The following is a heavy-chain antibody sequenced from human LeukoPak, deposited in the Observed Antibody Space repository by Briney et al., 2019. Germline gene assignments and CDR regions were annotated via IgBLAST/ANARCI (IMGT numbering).Heavy chain of an antibody. CDR3: ARDQDYDILTGYSPRAFDI. J-gene: IGHJ3*02. Sequence: SETLSLTCTVSGGSISSYYWSWIRQPPGKGLEWIGYIYYSRSTNYNPSLKSRVTISVDTSENQFSLKLSSVTAADTAVYYCARDQDYDILTGYSPRAFDIWGQGTMVTVSS. CDR2: IYYSRST. D-gene: IGHD3-9*01. V-gene: IGHV4-59*01. CDR1: GGSISSYY.